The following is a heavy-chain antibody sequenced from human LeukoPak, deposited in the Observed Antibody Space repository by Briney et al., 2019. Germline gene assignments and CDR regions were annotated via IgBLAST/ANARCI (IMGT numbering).Heavy chain of an antibody. Sequence: SVNVSCKASGFTFTSPAVQWVRQARGQRLEWIGWIVVGSGNTNYAQKFQERVTITRDMSTSTAYMELSSLRSEDTAVYYCAAPTGYSSSGDFDLWGRGTLVTVSS. CDR3: AAPTGYSSSGDFDL. D-gene: IGHD6-6*01. V-gene: IGHV1-58*01. CDR2: IVVGSGNT. J-gene: IGHJ2*01. CDR1: GFTFTSPA.